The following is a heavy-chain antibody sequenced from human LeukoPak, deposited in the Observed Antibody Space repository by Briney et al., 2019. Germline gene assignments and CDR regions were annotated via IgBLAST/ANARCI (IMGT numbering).Heavy chain of an antibody. CDR3: ARDHFDDSSGYYLFDY. D-gene: IGHD3-22*01. CDR1: GGSISSGDYY. CDR2: IYYSGST. J-gene: IGHJ4*02. Sequence: SETLSLTCTVSGGSISSGDYYWSWIRRPPGKGLEWIGYIYYSGSTYYNPSLKSRVTISVDTSKNQFSLKLSSVTAADTAVYYCARDHFDDSSGYYLFDYWGQGTLVTVSS. V-gene: IGHV4-30-4*01.